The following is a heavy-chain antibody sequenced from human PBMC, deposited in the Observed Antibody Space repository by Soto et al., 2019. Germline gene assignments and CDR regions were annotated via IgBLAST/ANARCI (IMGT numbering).Heavy chain of an antibody. D-gene: IGHD1-26*01. Sequence: EVQLTDSGGGLVKPGGSLRLSCAVSGFTFSDAWMSWVRQSPGKGLEWVGRIKRRVDGATTDYAAPVKGRFTISRDDSKNTLYLQMESLRTEDTAMYYCIYHPSYSGNYFDSWGQGTLVTVSS. CDR1: GFTFSDAW. V-gene: IGHV3-15*01. J-gene: IGHJ4*02. CDR3: IYHPSYSGNYFDS. CDR2: IKRRVDGATT.